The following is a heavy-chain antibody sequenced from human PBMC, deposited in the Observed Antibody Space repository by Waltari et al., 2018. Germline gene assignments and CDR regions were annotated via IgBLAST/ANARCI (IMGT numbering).Heavy chain of an antibody. J-gene: IGHJ5*02. CDR3: ARGDRDFWSAHGWFDP. CDR1: GGSISSYY. D-gene: IGHD3-3*01. CDR2: IYYSGST. V-gene: IGHV4-59*01. Sequence: QVQLQESGPGLVKPSETLSLTCTVSGGSISSYYWSWIRQPPGKGLEWIGYIYYSGSTNYNPSLKSRVTISVDTSKNQFSLKLSSVTAADTAVYYCARGDRDFWSAHGWFDPWGQGTLVTVSS.